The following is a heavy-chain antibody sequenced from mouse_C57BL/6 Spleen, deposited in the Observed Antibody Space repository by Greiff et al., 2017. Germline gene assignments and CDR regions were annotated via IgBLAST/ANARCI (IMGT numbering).Heavy chain of an antibody. CDR3: GRGAPDYRNYLAY. D-gene: IGHD2-14*01. CDR1: GYTFTSYW. J-gene: IGHJ2*01. CDR2: INPTSGYT. Sequence: QVQLQQSGAELAKPGASVKLSCKASGYTFTSYWMHWVKQRPGQGLEWIGDINPTSGYTKYNQKFKDKATLTADKSSSTAYMQLGSRTYEDSAVYYGGRGAPDYRNYLAYWGQGTTLTVSS. V-gene: IGHV1-7*01.